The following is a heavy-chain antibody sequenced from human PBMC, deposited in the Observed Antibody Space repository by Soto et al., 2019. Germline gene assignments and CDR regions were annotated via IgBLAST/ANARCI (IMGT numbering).Heavy chain of an antibody. V-gene: IGHV1-24*01. Sequence: ASVKVSCKASGYALTELSMHWVRQAPGKGLEWMGGFDPEDGETIYAQKFQGRVTMTEDTSTDTAYMELSSLRSEDTAVYYCATLVVPAAIRGSWFAPWGKGTLVTVSS. J-gene: IGHJ5*02. D-gene: IGHD2-2*01. CDR1: GYALTELS. CDR2: FDPEDGET. CDR3: ATLVVPAAIRGSWFAP.